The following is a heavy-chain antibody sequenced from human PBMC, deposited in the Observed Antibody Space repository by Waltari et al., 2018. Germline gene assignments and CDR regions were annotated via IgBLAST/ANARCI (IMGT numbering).Heavy chain of an antibody. D-gene: IGHD6-19*01. CDR1: GGSLGSRRYY. J-gene: IGHJ4*02. Sequence: QLQLQESGPGLVKPSETLSFTCTVAGGSLGSRRYYWGWIRQPPGKGLEWIGSIYYSGSTYYNPSIKSRVTISVDTSKNQFSLKLSSVTAADTAVYYCATKRESSASGFDYWGQGTLVTVSS. CDR3: ATKRESSASGFDY. V-gene: IGHV4-39*01. CDR2: IYYSGST.